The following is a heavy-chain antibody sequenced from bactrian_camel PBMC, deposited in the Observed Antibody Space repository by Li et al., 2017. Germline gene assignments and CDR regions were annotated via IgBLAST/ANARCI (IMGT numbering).Heavy chain of an antibody. Sequence: QLVESGGGSVQAGGSLRLTCTASGYRSSNYCMAWFRQIPGKEREGVATITAGLRDPWYADSVKGRFTISRDNRENTLYLLMNSLQPDDTAMYYCAARMWANRWFACRPTNGGDALDFGYWGQGTQVTVS. D-gene: IGHD7*01. V-gene: IGHV3S63*01. CDR1: GYRSSNYC. J-gene: IGHJ6*01. CDR3: AARMWANRWFACRPTNGGDALDFGY. CDR2: ITAGLRDP.